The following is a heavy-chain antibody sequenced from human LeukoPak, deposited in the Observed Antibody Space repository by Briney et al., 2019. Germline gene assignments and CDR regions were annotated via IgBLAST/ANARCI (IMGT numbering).Heavy chain of an antibody. CDR3: ARQLGDAASGLYWYFDL. D-gene: IGHD2-21*02. J-gene: IGHJ2*01. V-gene: IGHV4-38-2*01. CDR1: GYSIGRGHY. CDR2: IYGSGST. Sequence: SVTLSLTCAVCGYSIGRGHYWVPIRHPPGTGLERIGSIYGSGSTYYNPSLTRRLTISIDTSKNQFSLKLSSVTAADRALYYCARQLGDAASGLYWYFDLWGRGTLVTVSS.